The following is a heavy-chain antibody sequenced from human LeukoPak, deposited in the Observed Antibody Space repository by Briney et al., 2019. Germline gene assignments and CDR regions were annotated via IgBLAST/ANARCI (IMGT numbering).Heavy chain of an antibody. CDR2: IKQDGSDK. J-gene: IGHJ4*02. Sequence: GGSLRLSCAASGFTFSSYWMSWVRQAPGKGLEWVANIKQDGSDKYYVDSVKGRFTISRDNAKTLLYLQINSLRAEDTAVYYCAREPSGDYFDYRGQGTLVTVSS. CDR1: GFTFSSYW. D-gene: IGHD4-17*01. V-gene: IGHV3-7*03. CDR3: AREPSGDYFDY.